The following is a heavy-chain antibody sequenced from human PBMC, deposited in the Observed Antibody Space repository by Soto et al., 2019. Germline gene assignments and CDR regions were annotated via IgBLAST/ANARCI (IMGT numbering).Heavy chain of an antibody. Sequence: SETLSLTCTVSGGSVSSGSYFWSWIRQPPGKGLEWTGYIYYSGTTNYNPSLKSRVTISVDTSKNQFSLKLSSVTAADTAVYYCARRAHTPRRGVGYYYYGMDVWGQGTTVTVSS. V-gene: IGHV4-61*01. J-gene: IGHJ6*02. CDR3: ARRAHTPRRGVGYYYYGMDV. CDR1: GGSVSSGSYF. D-gene: IGHD3-10*01. CDR2: IYYSGTT.